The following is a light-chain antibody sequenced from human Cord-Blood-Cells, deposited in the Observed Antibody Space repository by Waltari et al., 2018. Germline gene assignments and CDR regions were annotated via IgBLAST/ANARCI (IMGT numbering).Light chain of an antibody. CDR2: DVS. V-gene: IGLV2-11*01. CDR3: CSYAGSYNNYV. Sequence: QSALTQPRPVSGPPGQSVTISCTGTSSDVGGYNYVSWYQQHPGKAPKLMIYDVSKRPSGVPDRFSGAKSGNTASLTISGLQAEDEADYYCCSYAGSYNNYVVGTGTKVTVL. CDR1: SSDVGGYNY. J-gene: IGLJ1*01.